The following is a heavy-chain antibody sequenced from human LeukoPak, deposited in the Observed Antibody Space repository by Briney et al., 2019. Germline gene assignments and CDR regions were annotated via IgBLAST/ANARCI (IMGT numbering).Heavy chain of an antibody. J-gene: IGHJ5*02. D-gene: IGHD6-13*01. CDR2: IYYSGST. CDR3: ARHGKPAASGSGMGFDP. V-gene: IGHV4-39*01. CDR1: GGSISSSSHY. Sequence: SETLSLTCTVSGGSISSSSHYWGWIRQPPGKGLDWIGTIYYSGSTYYNPSPKSRVTISVDTSKNQFSLKLSSVTAADTAVYYCARHGKPAASGSGMGFDPWGQGTLVTVSS.